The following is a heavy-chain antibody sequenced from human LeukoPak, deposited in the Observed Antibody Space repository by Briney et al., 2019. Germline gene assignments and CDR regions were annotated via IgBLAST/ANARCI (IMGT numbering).Heavy chain of an antibody. Sequence: PGGSLRLSCAASGFTFSSYSMNWVRQAPGKGLEWVSSISSSSSYIYYADSVKGRFTISRDNAKNSLYLQMNSLRAEDTAVYYCARDQLRGNSFDYWGQGTLVTVSS. CDR1: GFTFSSYS. CDR3: ARDQLRGNSFDY. V-gene: IGHV3-21*01. CDR2: ISSSSSYI. J-gene: IGHJ4*02. D-gene: IGHD1-1*01.